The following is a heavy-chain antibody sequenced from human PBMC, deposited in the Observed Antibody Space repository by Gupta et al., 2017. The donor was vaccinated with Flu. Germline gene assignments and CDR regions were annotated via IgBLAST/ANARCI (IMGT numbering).Heavy chain of an antibody. CDR3: AKDFSPLYSSSWTYYYYGMDV. D-gene: IGHD6-13*01. Sequence: EVQLLESGGGLVQPGGSLSLSCAASGFTFSSHAMSWVRQAPGKGLGWVSAISGSGGSTYYADSVKGRFTISRDNSKNTLYLQMNSLRAEDTAVYYCAKDFSPLYSSSWTYYYYGMDVGGEGTTVTVSS. J-gene: IGHJ6*04. CDR1: GFTFSSHA. V-gene: IGHV3-23*01. CDR2: ISGSGGST.